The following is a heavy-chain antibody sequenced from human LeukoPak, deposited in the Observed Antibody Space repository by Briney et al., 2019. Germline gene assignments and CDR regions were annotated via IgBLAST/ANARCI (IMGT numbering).Heavy chain of an antibody. V-gene: IGHV4-34*01. Sequence: SETLSLTCAVYGGSFSGYYWSWIRQPPGKGLEWIGEINHSGSTNYNPSLKSRVTISVDTSKNQFSLKLSSVTAADTAVYYCARVNYGSATKEDYWGQGTLVTVSS. CDR3: ARVNYGSATKEDY. CDR1: GGSFSGYY. J-gene: IGHJ4*02. CDR2: INHSGST. D-gene: IGHD3-10*01.